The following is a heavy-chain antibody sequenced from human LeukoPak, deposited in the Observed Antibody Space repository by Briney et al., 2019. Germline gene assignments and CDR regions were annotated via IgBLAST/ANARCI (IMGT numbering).Heavy chain of an antibody. V-gene: IGHV4-39*07. CDR1: GGSISKNNYF. CDR2: IYYSGST. Sequence: SETLSLTCTVSGGSISKNNYFWGWIRQPPGKGLEWIGSIYYSGSTYYNPSLKSRVTISVDRSKNQFSLKLSSVTAADTAVYYCARGIPFSYWGQGTLVTVSS. CDR3: ARGIPFSY. J-gene: IGHJ4*02. D-gene: IGHD2-21*01.